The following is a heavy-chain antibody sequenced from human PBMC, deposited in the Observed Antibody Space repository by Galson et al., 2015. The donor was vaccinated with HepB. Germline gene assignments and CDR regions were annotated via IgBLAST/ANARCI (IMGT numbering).Heavy chain of an antibody. CDR1: GYRFTTNW. CDR3: ARGGLYSFFY. CDR2: IYPGVSGI. V-gene: IGHV5-51*01. D-gene: IGHD5-18*01. Sequence: QSGAEVKKPGESLRISCKTSGYRFTTNWIGWVRQMPGKGLGWMGLIYPGVSGIRYSPSFQGQVTISADKSITTAYLQWNTLKASDTAMYYCARGGLYSFFYWGQGTQVTVSS. J-gene: IGHJ4*02.